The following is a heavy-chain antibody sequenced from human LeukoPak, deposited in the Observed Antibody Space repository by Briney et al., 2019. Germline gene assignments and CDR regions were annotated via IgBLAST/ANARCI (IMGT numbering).Heavy chain of an antibody. Sequence: GASVKVSCKASGYTFTSYGISWVRQAPGQGLEWMGWISAYNGNTNYAQKLQGRVTMTTDTSTSTAYMELRSLRSDDTAVYYCARAYDILTGYYRWFDPWGQGTLVTVSS. CDR1: GYTFTSYG. D-gene: IGHD3-9*01. CDR2: ISAYNGNT. CDR3: ARAYDILTGYYRWFDP. V-gene: IGHV1-18*01. J-gene: IGHJ5*02.